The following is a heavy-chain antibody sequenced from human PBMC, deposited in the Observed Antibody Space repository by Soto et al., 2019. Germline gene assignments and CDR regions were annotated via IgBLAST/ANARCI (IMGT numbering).Heavy chain of an antibody. CDR1: GYTFTCYG. D-gene: IGHD2-8*01. CDR2: INAANGDT. J-gene: IGHJ5*02. V-gene: IGHV1-3*01. CDR3: VRRHVSANGLDWFDP. Sequence: GASVNFSCKASGYTFTCYGIHWVRQAPGQRLEWMGWINAANGDTKYTPKFQGRVTITRDTSASTAYMELSSLRSADTGVYYCVRRHVSANGLDWFDPWGQGTLVTVSS.